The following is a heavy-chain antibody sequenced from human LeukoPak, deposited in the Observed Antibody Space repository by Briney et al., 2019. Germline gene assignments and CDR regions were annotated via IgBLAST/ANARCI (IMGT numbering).Heavy chain of an antibody. J-gene: IGHJ4*02. V-gene: IGHV3-23*01. Sequence: GGSLRLSCAASGFTFSSYAMSWVRQAPGKGLEWVSAISGSGGSTYYADSVKGRFTISRDNSKNTLYLQMSSLRAEDTAVYYCAKNYDSSGYYTLYFDYWGQGTLVTVSS. CDR3: AKNYDSSGYYTLYFDY. CDR2: ISGSGGST. D-gene: IGHD3-22*01. CDR1: GFTFSSYA.